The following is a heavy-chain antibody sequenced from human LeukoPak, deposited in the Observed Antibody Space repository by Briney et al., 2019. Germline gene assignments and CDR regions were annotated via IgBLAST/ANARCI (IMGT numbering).Heavy chain of an antibody. CDR2: ISGSGSST. CDR1: GLTFSSYA. J-gene: IGHJ6*02. V-gene: IGHV3-23*01. CDR3: AKDKGWGYSAYDCYGMDV. D-gene: IGHD1-26*01. Sequence: HPGGSLRLSCAASGLTFSSYAMSWVRQAPGKGLEWVSAISGSGSSTYYADSVKGRFTISRDNSKNTLYLQMNSLRAEDTAVYYCAKDKGWGYSAYDCYGMDVWGQGTTVTVSS.